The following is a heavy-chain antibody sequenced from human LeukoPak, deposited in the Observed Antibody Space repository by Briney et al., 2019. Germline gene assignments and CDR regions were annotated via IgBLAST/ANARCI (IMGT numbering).Heavy chain of an antibody. CDR2: FYTTGGT. D-gene: IGHD1-26*01. V-gene: IGHV4-4*09. CDR1: AGSIGSYY. Sequence: SETLSLTCSVSAGSIGSYYWSWIRQPPGKGLEWIGYFYTTGGTNYNHSLKSRVTMSLDTSRNQFSLRLTSVTAADTAVYYCARHVKNYYPNYWGQGILVTVSS. J-gene: IGHJ4*02. CDR3: ARHVKNYYPNY.